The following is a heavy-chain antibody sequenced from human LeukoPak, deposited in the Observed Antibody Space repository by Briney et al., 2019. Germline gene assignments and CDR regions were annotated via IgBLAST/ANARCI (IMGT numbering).Heavy chain of an antibody. CDR3: ARGDGVIGAIGIGSWYFDL. CDR1: AGSFSGDS. Sequence: PSETLSLTCVVSAGSFSGDSWSWIRQAPGKGLEWIGEVTRTGSTNYHPSLKSRVLISVDTSKSQFSLKVNSVTAADTGVCYCARGDGVIGAIGIGSWYFDLWGRGTLVAVSS. J-gene: IGHJ2*01. D-gene: IGHD2/OR15-2a*01. CDR2: VTRTGST. V-gene: IGHV4-34*01.